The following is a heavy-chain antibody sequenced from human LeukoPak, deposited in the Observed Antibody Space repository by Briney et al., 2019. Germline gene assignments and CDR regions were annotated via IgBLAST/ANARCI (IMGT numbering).Heavy chain of an antibody. CDR1: GGSISNYY. J-gene: IGHJ4*02. CDR3: ARSPIAVAGTLDY. CDR2: IYYSGNT. Sequence: PSETLSLTCTVSGGSISNYYWSWIRQPPGKGLEWIGYIYYSGNTNYNPSLKSRVTISVDTSKKEFSLKLNPVTAADTAVYYCARSPIAVAGTLDYWGQGTLVTVSS. V-gene: IGHV4-59*08. D-gene: IGHD6-19*01.